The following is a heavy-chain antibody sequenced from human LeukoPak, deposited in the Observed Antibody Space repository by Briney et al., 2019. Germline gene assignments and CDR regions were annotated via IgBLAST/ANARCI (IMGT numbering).Heavy chain of an antibody. CDR3: AREGEAAMDSFALDY. V-gene: IGHV3-7*01. Sequence: PGGSLRLSCAASGFTFSSYWMSWVRQAPGKGLEWVANIKQDGSEKYYVDSVKGRFTISRDNAKNSLYLQMNSLRAEDTAVYYCAREGEAAMDSFALDYWGQGTLVTVSS. CDR1: GFTFSSYW. D-gene: IGHD5-18*01. J-gene: IGHJ4*02. CDR2: IKQDGSEK.